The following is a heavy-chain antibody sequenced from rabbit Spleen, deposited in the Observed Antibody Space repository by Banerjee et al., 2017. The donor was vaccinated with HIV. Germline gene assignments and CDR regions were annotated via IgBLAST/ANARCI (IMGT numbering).Heavy chain of an antibody. Sequence: QEQLEESGGDLVKPGAPLKLTCTASGFSFSNNYICWVRQAPGKGLEWISCIAGSSSGFTYSATWAKGRFTISKTSSTTVTLQMTSLTAADTATYFCARNTRSSFSSYGMDLWGQGTLVTVS. CDR3: ARNTRSSFSSYGMDL. V-gene: IGHV1S45*01. J-gene: IGHJ6*01. CDR1: GFSFSNNY. D-gene: IGHD1-1*01. CDR2: IAGSSSGFT.